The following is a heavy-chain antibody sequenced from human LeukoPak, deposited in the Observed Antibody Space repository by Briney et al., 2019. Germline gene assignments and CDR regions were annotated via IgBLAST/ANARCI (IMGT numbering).Heavy chain of an antibody. CDR1: HYSINSGYY. CDR2: IYHSGTT. CDR3: ARGYSSGWFDAFDI. Sequence: TSETLSLTCTVSHYSINSGYYWGWIRQPPGKGLEWIGIIYHSGTTYSNPSLKSRVTISVDTSKNQFSLKLSSVTAADTAVYYCARGYSSGWFDAFDIWGQGTMVTVSS. D-gene: IGHD6-19*01. J-gene: IGHJ3*02. V-gene: IGHV4-38-2*02.